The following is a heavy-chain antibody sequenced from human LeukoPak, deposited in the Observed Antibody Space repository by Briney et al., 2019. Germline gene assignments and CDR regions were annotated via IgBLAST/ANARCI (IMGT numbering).Heavy chain of an antibody. CDR3: ARGGYSYGYSGGPFDY. CDR2: IYYSGST. J-gene: IGHJ4*02. D-gene: IGHD5-18*01. CDR1: GGSISSSSYY. V-gene: IGHV4-39*01. Sequence: PSETLSLTCTVSGGSISSSSYYWGWIRQPPGKGLEWIGSIYYSGSTYYNPSLKSRVTISVDTSKNQFSLKLSSVTAADTAVYYCARGGYSYGYSGGPFDYWGQGTLVTVSS.